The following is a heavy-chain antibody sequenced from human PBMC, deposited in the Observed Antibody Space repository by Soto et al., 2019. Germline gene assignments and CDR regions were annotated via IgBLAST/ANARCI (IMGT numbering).Heavy chain of an antibody. CDR2: IIPMFGTG. CDR3: AKSPDDYSNYLDY. V-gene: IGHV1-69*13. D-gene: IGHD4-4*01. Sequence: AVKVSCKASGDTFSSFSISWVRQAPGQGLEWMGGIIPMFGTGKYAQKFQGRLTITADGSTSTAYMELSSLRSEDTAVYYCAKSPDDYSNYLDYWGQGTLVTVSS. CDR1: GDTFSSFS. J-gene: IGHJ4*02.